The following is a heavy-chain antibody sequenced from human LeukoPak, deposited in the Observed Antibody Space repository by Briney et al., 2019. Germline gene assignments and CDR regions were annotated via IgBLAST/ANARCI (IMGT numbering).Heavy chain of an antibody. D-gene: IGHD2-21*01. V-gene: IGHV1-69*06. CDR1: GGTFSSYA. CDR3: AGGIFRLYSYYFDY. J-gene: IGHJ4*02. Sequence: GSSVKVSCKASGGTFSSYAISWVRQAPGQGLEWMGGIIPIFGTANYAQKFQGRVTITADKSTSTAYMELSSLRSEDTAVYYCAGGIFRLYSYYFDYWGQGTLVTVSS. CDR2: IIPIFGTA.